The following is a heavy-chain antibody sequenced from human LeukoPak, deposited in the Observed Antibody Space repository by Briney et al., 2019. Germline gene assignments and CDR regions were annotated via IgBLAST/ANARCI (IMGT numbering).Heavy chain of an antibody. D-gene: IGHD3-22*01. CDR2: INSDGSST. Sequence: GESLRLSCAASGFTFSSYWMRWVRQAPGKGLVWVSRINSDGSSTSYADSVKGRITISRDNAKNTLYLQMNSLRAEDTAVYYCARGYDSSGYYFFSEGIYFDYWGQGTLVTVSS. CDR1: GFTFSSYW. V-gene: IGHV3-74*01. J-gene: IGHJ4*02. CDR3: ARGYDSSGYYFFSEGIYFDY.